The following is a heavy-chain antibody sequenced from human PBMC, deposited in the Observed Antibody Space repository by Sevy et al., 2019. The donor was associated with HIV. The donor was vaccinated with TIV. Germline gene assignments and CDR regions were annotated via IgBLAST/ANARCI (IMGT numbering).Heavy chain of an antibody. D-gene: IGHD6-6*01. CDR3: ARDRVYHYYYYGMDV. CDR2: IYSGGST. Sequence: GGSLRLSCAASGFTFSTYAMYWVRQAPGKGLEWVSVIYSGGSTYYADSVKGRFTISRDNSKNTLYLQMNSLRAEDTAVYYCARDRVYHYYYYGMDVWGQGTTVTVSS. V-gene: IGHV3-53*01. CDR1: GFTFSTYA. J-gene: IGHJ6*02.